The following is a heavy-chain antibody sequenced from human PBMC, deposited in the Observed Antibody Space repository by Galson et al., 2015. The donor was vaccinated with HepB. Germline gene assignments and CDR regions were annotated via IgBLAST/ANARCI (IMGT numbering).Heavy chain of an antibody. CDR3: ARRLAAAGAGGIDC. D-gene: IGHD6-13*01. CDR1: GFTFSNYG. V-gene: IGHV3-33*01. Sequence: SLRLSCAASGFTFSNYGMHWVRQPPGKGLEWVAVLWSDGSNKYYADSVKGRFTISRDKSKNTMYLQMNSLRAEDTAVYYCARRLAAAGAGGIDCWGQGTLVTVSS. J-gene: IGHJ4*02. CDR2: LWSDGSNK.